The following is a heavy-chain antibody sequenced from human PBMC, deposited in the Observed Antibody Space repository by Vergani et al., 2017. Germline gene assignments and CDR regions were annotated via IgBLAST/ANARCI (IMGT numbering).Heavy chain of an antibody. J-gene: IGHJ4*02. Sequence: QVQLVQSGAEVKKPGASVKVSCKASGYTFTGYYMHWVRQAPGQGLEWMGWINPNSGGTNYAQKFQGRVTMTRDTSISTAYMELSRLRSDDTAVYYCARDPRYDYVWGSYRYSPLYFDYLGQGTLVTVSS. V-gene: IGHV1-2*02. D-gene: IGHD3-16*02. CDR2: INPNSGGT. CDR3: ARDPRYDYVWGSYRYSPLYFDY. CDR1: GYTFTGYY.